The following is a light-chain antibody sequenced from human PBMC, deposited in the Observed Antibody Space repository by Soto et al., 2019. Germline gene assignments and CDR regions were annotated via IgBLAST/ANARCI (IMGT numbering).Light chain of an antibody. CDR2: WAS. V-gene: IGKV4-1*01. Sequence: DIVMTQSPDSLAVSLGERATINCKSSQSVLYSSNNKNYLSWYQQRPGQPPKLLIYWASTRESGVPDRFSGSGSGTDFTLTIRSLQAEDVAVYSCQHYYNTPPTFGGGTKVDI. J-gene: IGKJ4*01. CDR3: QHYYNTPPT. CDR1: QSVLYSSNNKNY.